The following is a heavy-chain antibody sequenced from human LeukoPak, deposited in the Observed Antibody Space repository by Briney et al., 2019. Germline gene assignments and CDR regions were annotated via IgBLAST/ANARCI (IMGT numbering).Heavy chain of an antibody. CDR3: ARGHYSNRL. D-gene: IGHD2-2*01. CDR2: IYIDGGT. Sequence: GGSLRLSCAASGFTVSSKYMSWVRQAPGKGLEWVSVIYIDGGTYYSDSVKGRCTISRHNSKNTLLLQMNSLRAEDTAVYYCARGHYSNRLGGQGTLVTVSS. J-gene: IGHJ4*02. V-gene: IGHV3-66*01. CDR1: GFTVSSKY.